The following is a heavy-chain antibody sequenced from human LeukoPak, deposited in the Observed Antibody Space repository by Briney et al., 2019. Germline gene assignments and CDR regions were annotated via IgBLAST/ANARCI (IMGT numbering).Heavy chain of an antibody. CDR3: ARGRGRREDYYFDY. CDR1: GYTFTSYY. J-gene: IGHJ4*02. V-gene: IGHV1-8*03. CDR2: MNPNSGNT. Sequence: ASVKVSCKASGYTFTSYYMHWVRQAPGQGLEWMGWMNPNSGNTGYAQKFQGRVTITRNTSISTAYMELSSLRSEDTAVYYCARGRGRREDYYFDYWGQGALVTVSS. D-gene: IGHD3/OR15-3a*01.